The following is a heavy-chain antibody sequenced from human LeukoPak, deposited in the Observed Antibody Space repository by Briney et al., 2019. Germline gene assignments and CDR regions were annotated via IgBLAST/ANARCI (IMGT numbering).Heavy chain of an antibody. Sequence: GGSLRLSCAASGLSFSSFAMSWVRQGPARGLEWVSSIRGNGETFYADSVKGRFTISRDNSKNTLYLQMNGLRAEDTAVYYCARDAQGTYSGYDPWGQGTLVTVSS. CDR1: GLSFSSFA. V-gene: IGHV3-23*01. D-gene: IGHD5-12*01. J-gene: IGHJ5*02. CDR2: IRGNGET. CDR3: ARDAQGTYSGYDP.